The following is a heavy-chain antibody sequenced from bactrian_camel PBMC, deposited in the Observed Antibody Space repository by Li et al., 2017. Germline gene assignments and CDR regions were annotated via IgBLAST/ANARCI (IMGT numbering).Heavy chain of an antibody. CDR2: IYTGSGAPTASSS. D-gene: IGHD1*01. CDR3: AACRECPAPNGHCWAPSY. J-gene: IGHJ4*01. CDR1: GDTGVTDA. V-gene: IGHV3-3*01. Sequence: HVQLVESGGGSVQAGGSLRLSCTASGDTGVTDATGWFSQRPGKEREAVAAIYTGSGAPTASSSWYADSVKGRFIISQDNAKSTVSLQMSSLRPEDTAIYRCAACRECPAPNGHCWAPSYWAQETQVTVS.